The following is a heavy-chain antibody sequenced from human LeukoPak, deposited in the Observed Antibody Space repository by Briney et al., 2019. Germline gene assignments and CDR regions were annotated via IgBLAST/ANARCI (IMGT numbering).Heavy chain of an antibody. V-gene: IGHV4-39*07. J-gene: IGHJ5*02. CDR3: ARGDYYGSPKVVAA. Sequence: PSETLSLTCTVSGGSISSSSYYWGWIRQPPGKGLEWIGSIYYSGSTYYNPSLKSRVTISVDTSKNQFSLKLSSVTAADTAVYYCARGDYYGSPKVVAAWGQGTLVTVSS. CDR1: GGSISSSSYY. D-gene: IGHD3-10*01. CDR2: IYYSGST.